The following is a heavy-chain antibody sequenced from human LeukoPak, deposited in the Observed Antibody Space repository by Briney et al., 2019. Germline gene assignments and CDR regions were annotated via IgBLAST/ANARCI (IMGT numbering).Heavy chain of an antibody. Sequence: PGGSLRLSCAASGFTFSSYAMHWVRQAPGKGLEWVAVISYDGSNKYYADSVKGRFTISRDNSKNTLYLQMNSLRAEDTAVYYCAKIRGAAGYYYGMDVWGQGTTVTVSS. V-gene: IGHV3-30*18. J-gene: IGHJ6*02. CDR1: GFTFSSYA. D-gene: IGHD6-13*01. CDR2: ISYDGSNK. CDR3: AKIRGAAGYYYGMDV.